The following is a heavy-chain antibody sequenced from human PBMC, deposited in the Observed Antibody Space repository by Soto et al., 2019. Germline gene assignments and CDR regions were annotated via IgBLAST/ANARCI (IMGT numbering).Heavy chain of an antibody. J-gene: IGHJ4*02. Sequence: QVQLVQSGAEVKMPGSSVKVSCKASGGAFTNDIITWVRQAPGQGLEWMGRIIPLLDITNYAQKFQGRVTITADKSTSTAYMELNSLISEDTAVYYCARDSPIGSTFSGYDAIDSWGQGTLVTVSS. V-gene: IGHV1-69*08. CDR2: IIPLLDIT. D-gene: IGHD5-12*01. CDR3: ARDSPIGSTFSGYDAIDS. CDR1: GGAFTNDI.